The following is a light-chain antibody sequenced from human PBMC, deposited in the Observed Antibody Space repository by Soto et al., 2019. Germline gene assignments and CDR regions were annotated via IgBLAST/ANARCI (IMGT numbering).Light chain of an antibody. V-gene: IGLV2-14*01. CDR3: SSYTSSSAPYV. CDR2: EVA. CDR1: SSDY. J-gene: IGLJ1*01. Sequence: QSALTQPASVSGSPGQSITISCTGTSSDYVSWYQQHPGKAPKLMIYEVANRPSGVSNRFSGSKSGNTASLTISGLQAEDEADYYCSSYTSSSAPYVFGSGTKVTVL.